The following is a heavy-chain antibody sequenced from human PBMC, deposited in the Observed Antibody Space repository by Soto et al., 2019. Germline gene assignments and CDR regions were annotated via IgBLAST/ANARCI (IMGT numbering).Heavy chain of an antibody. D-gene: IGHD2-2*01. Sequence: PSETLSLTCTVSGGSISSYYWSWIRQPPGKGLEWIGYIYYSGSTNYNPSLKSRVTISVDTSKNQFSLKLSSVTAADMAVYYCARHLRRYCSSTSCQDYYMDVWGKGTTVTVSS. V-gene: IGHV4-59*08. CDR1: GGSISSYY. CDR2: IYYSGST. J-gene: IGHJ6*03. CDR3: ARHLRRYCSSTSCQDYYMDV.